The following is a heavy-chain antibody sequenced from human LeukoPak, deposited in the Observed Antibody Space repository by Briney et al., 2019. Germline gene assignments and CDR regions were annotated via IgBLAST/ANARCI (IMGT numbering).Heavy chain of an antibody. Sequence: ASVKVSCKASGYTFTSYYMHWVRQAPGQGLEWMGGIIPIFGTANYAQKFQGRVTITADESTSTAYMELSSLRSEDTAVYYCARDSNFWSGYYEVWFDPWGQGTLVTVSS. CDR3: ARDSNFWSGYYEVWFDP. J-gene: IGHJ5*02. D-gene: IGHD3-3*01. CDR1: GYTFTSYY. CDR2: IIPIFGTA. V-gene: IGHV1-69*13.